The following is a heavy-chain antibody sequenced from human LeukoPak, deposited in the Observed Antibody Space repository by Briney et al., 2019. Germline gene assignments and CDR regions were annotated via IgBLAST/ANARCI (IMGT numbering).Heavy chain of an antibody. J-gene: IGHJ4*02. CDR2: ISWDGGST. CDR3: ARDSDVVVTEFDY. V-gene: IGHV3-43D*03. CDR1: GFTFSSYA. Sequence: PGGSLRLSCAASGFTFSSYAMSWVRQAPGKRLEWVSLISWDGGSTYYADSVKGRFTISRDNTKNSLYLQMNSLRAEDTALYYCARDSDVVVTEFDYWGQGTLVTVSS. D-gene: IGHD2-21*02.